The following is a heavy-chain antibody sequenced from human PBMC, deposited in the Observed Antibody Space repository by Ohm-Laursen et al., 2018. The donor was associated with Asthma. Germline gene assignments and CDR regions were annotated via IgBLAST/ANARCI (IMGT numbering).Heavy chain of an antibody. J-gene: IGHJ4*02. V-gene: IGHV3-48*02. Sequence: SLRLSCAASGFTFSFYTMNWVRQAPGKGLEWVSNINSDGSTIYYADSVKGRLTISRDNAKNSLYLQMNSLRDEDTAVYYCARGSFDEYGDYPFDSWGQGTLVTVSS. CDR2: INSDGSTI. D-gene: IGHD4-17*01. CDR1: GFTFSFYT. CDR3: ARGSFDEYGDYPFDS.